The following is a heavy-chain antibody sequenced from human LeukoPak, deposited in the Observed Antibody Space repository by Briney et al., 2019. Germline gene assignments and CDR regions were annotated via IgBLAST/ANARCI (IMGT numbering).Heavy chain of an antibody. CDR1: GGSISSYY. CDR3: ARSGSYYSHDY. CDR2: IYYSGST. J-gene: IGHJ4*02. V-gene: IGHV4-39*01. D-gene: IGHD1-26*01. Sequence: SETLSLTCTVSGGSISSYYWGWIRQPPGKGLEWIGSIYYSGSTYYNPSLKSRVTISVDTSKNQFSLKLSSVTAADTAVYYCARSGSYYSHDYWGQGILVTVSS.